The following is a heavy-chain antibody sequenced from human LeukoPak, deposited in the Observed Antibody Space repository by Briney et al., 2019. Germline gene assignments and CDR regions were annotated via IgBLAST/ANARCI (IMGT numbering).Heavy chain of an antibody. CDR2: INAGNGNT. V-gene: IGHV1-3*01. J-gene: IGHJ4*02. CDR1: GYTFTTYA. D-gene: IGHD3-22*01. Sequence: GASVTVSCKASGYTFTTYAMHWVRQAPGQRLEWMGWINAGNGNTEYSQKFQGRVTVTRDTSASTAYMELSSLRSEDTAVYYCTRDGYYDSSGYSCSDYWGQGTLVTVSS. CDR3: TRDGYYDSSGYSCSDY.